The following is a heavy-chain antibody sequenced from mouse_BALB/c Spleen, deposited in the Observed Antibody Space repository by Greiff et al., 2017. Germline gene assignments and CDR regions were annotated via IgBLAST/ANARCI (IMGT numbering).Heavy chain of an antibody. D-gene: IGHD2-1*01. CDR1: GYTFTSYW. CDR2: IDPSDSYT. J-gene: IGHJ3*01. CDR3: AREGSYGNPSWFAY. V-gene: IGHV1-69*02. Sequence: VKLQQPGAELVKPGASVKLSCKASGYTFTSYWMHWVKQRPGQGLEWIGEIDPSDSYTNYNQKFKGKATLTVDKSSSTAYMQLSSLTSEDSAVYYCAREGSYGNPSWFAYWGQGTLVTVSA.